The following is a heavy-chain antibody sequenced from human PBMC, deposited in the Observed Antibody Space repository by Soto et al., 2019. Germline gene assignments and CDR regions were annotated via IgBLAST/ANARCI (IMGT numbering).Heavy chain of an antibody. CDR2: IYWDDDK. J-gene: IGHJ3*02. CDR3: ADSYCTALNCFAFDI. D-gene: IGHD2-8*02. V-gene: IGHV2-5*02. CDR1: GLSLNTCREI. Sequence: HITLKESGPTLLKPTQTLTLTCTFPGLSLNTCREIVGWIRQPPGKALQWIALIYWDDDKRYSPSLENRLTITKDPSKNQVVVTMTNMDPVDTATYYGADSYCTALNCFAFDILGQGTMVPVSS.